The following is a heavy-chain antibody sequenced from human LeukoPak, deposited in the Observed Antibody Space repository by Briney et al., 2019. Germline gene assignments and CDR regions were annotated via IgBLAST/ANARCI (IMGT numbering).Heavy chain of an antibody. CDR1: GYTFTIYG. D-gene: IGHD3-10*01. V-gene: IGHV1-18*01. CDR3: ARDRSVVRGVIITFDY. Sequence: GASVKVSCKASGYTFTIYGISWVRQAPGQGLEWMGWISAYNANTNYAQKLQGRVTMTTDTSTSTAYMELRSLTSDDTAVYYCARDRSVVRGVIITFDYWAQGTLVTVSS. CDR2: ISAYNANT. J-gene: IGHJ4*02.